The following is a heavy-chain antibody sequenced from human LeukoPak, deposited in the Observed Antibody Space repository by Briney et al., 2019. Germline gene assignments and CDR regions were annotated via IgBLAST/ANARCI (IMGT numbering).Heavy chain of an antibody. Sequence: GASVKVSCKASGGTFSNYAIRWVRQAPGQGLEWMGRIIPILGIASYAQKFQGRVTITADKSTSTAYMELSSLRSEDTAMYYCARVISPPPQDDDWGQGTLVTVSS. V-gene: IGHV1-69*04. J-gene: IGHJ4*02. CDR1: GGTFSNYA. D-gene: IGHD2/OR15-2a*01. CDR2: IIPILGIA. CDR3: ARVISPPPQDDD.